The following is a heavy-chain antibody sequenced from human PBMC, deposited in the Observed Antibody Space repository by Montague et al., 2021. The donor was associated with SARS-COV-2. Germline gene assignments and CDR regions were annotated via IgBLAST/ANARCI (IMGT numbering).Heavy chain of an antibody. D-gene: IGHD3-22*01. J-gene: IGHJ4*02. V-gene: IGHV4-34*01. CDR1: GGSFSGYY. CDR3: ARVAGGYYHDSSAYFDY. CDR2: INQSGST. Sequence: SETLSLTCAVYGGSFSGYYWSWIRQPPGKGLEWIGEINQSGSTNYNPSLKGRVTLSVDTSKEQFSLKLSSLTAADTAVYYCARVAGGYYHDSSAYFDYWGQGSLVTVSS.